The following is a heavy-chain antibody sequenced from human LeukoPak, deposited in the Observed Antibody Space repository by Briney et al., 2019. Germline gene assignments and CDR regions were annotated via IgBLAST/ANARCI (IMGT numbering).Heavy chain of an antibody. J-gene: IGHJ6*03. V-gene: IGHV3-30*02. CDR1: GFTFSSYG. CDR3: AKDSGGLLYPNYYYYYMDV. D-gene: IGHD3-10*01. CDR2: IRYDGSNK. Sequence: GGSLRLSCAASGFTFSSYGMHWVRQAPGKGLEWVAFIRYDGSNKYYADSVKGRFTISRDNSKNTLYLQTNSLRAEDTAVYYCAKDSGGLLYPNYYYYYMDVWGKGTTVTVSS.